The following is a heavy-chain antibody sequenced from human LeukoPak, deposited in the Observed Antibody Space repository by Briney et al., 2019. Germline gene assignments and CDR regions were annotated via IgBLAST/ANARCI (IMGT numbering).Heavy chain of an antibody. D-gene: IGHD3-10*02. CDR2: ISSSGSTI. CDR1: GFTFGSYE. Sequence: GGSLRLSCAASGFTFGSYEMNWVRQAPGKGLEWVSYISSSGSTIYYADSVKGRFTISRDNAKNSLYLQMNSLRAEDTAVYYCAELGITMIGGVWGKGATVTISS. J-gene: IGHJ6*04. V-gene: IGHV3-48*03. CDR3: AELGITMIGGV.